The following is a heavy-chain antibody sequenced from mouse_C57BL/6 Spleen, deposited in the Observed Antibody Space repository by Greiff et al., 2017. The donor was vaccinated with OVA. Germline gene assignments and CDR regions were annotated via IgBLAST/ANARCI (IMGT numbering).Heavy chain of an antibody. J-gene: IGHJ2*01. CDR2: ISYDGSN. CDR1: GYSITSGYY. CDR3: ARDYGSDFDD. V-gene: IGHV3-6*01. Sequence: DVKLEESGPGLVKPSQSLSLTCSVTGYSITSGYYWNWIRQFPGNKLEWMGYISYDGSNNYNPSLKNRISITRDTSKNQFFLKLNSVTTEDTATYYCARDYGSDFDDWGQGTTLTVSS. D-gene: IGHD1-1*01.